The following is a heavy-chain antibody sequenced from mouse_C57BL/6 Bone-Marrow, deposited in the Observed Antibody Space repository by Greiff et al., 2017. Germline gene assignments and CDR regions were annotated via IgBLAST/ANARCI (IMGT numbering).Heavy chain of an antibody. V-gene: IGHV7-1*01. CDR3: ARDYDFMDY. CDR2: SRNKANDYTT. CDR1: GFTFSDFY. Sequence: EVQVVESGGGLVQSGRSLRLSCATSGFTFSDFYMEWVRQAPGKGLEWIAASRNKANDYTTEYSASVKGRFIVSRDTSQSILYLQMNALRAEDTAIYYCARDYDFMDYWGQGTSVTVSS. D-gene: IGHD2-4*01. J-gene: IGHJ4*01.